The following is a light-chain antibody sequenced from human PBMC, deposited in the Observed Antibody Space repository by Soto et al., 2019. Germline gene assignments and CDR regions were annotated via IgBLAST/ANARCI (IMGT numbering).Light chain of an antibody. Sequence: DIQMTQSPSSLFASVGDRVTITCRASQGISTFLHWYQQRPGKAPSIIIYGASNLQSGVPSRFSGRGSGTEFSLTISTLQPEDVATYYCQHTRTTPRTGGKGTKV. V-gene: IGKV1-39*01. CDR2: GAS. CDR1: QGISTF. CDR3: QHTRTTPRT. J-gene: IGKJ1*01.